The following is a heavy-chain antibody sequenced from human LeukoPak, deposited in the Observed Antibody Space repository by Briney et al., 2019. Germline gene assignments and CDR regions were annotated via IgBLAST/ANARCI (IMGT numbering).Heavy chain of an antibody. CDR1: GGFISNINW. CDR2: VHQSGVT. V-gene: IGHV4-4*02. D-gene: IGHD2-15*01. CDR3: AENGPWSLKY. Sequence: SETLSPTCAVSGGFISNINWWSWVRQPPGRGLEWIGEVHQSGVTNYNPSLKSRVTISLDKSNNQFSLKLNSVTAADTAVYFCAENGPWSLKYWGQGTLVTVSS. J-gene: IGHJ4*02.